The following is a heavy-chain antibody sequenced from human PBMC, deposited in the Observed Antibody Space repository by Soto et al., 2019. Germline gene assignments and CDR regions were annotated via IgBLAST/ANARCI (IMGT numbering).Heavy chain of an antibody. V-gene: IGHV2-5*02. Sequence: QITLNESGPTLVKPTQTLTLTCTFSGFSLSTRDVGVGWIRQPPGEALEWLGVVYWDDSMTYSPSLESRLTIPKDASKNQVVLRMTKMDPVDTATYYCAPCGGRVASFWGQGNLVTVSS. CDR3: APCGGRVASF. CDR2: VYWDDSM. J-gene: IGHJ4*02. CDR1: GFSLSTRDVG. D-gene: IGHD2-2*01.